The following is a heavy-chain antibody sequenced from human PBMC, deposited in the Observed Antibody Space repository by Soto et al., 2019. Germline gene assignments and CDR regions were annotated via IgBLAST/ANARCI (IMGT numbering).Heavy chain of an antibody. CDR2: INHSGST. CDR1: GRSFSGYY. Sequence: SETLSLTCAVDGRSFSGYYWSWIRQPPGEGLEWIGEINHSGSTNYNPSLKSRVTISVDTSKNQFSLKLSSVAAADTAVYYWARDGVIACSSAVCSMAKYSSGYGYWGQGTLVTVSS. V-gene: IGHV4-34*01. D-gene: IGHD6-19*01. J-gene: IGHJ4*02. CDR3: ARDGVIACSSAVCSMAKYSSGYGY.